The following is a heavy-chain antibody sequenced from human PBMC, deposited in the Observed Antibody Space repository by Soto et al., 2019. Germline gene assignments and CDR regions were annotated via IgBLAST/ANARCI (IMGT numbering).Heavy chain of an antibody. J-gene: IGHJ4*02. CDR2: IWYDGSSK. CDR1: GFTFSSYG. Sequence: QVQLVESGGGVVQPGRSVRLSCAASGFTFSSYGMHWVRQAPGKGLEGVAVIWYDGSSKYYADSVKGRFTISRDNSKNTLYLQMNSLRAEDTAVYYCASLLATEGQVFDYWGQGTLVTVSS. CDR3: ASLLATEGQVFDY. D-gene: IGHD1-26*01. V-gene: IGHV3-33*01.